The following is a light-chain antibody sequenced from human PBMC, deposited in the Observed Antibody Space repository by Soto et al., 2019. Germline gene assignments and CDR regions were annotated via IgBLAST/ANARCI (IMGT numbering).Light chain of an antibody. V-gene: IGLV2-14*01. J-gene: IGLJ1*01. CDR1: SSDVGGYNY. CDR2: EVS. Sequence: QSALTQPASVSGSPGQSITISCTGTSSDVGGYNYVSWFQHHPGKAPKLIIYEVSYRPSGVSNRFSGSKSGDTASLTISGLQAEDEADYCCSSFTNTITRYAFGTGTKVT. CDR3: SSFTNTITRYA.